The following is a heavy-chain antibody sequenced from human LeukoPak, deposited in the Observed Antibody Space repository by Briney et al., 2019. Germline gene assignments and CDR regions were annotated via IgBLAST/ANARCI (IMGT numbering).Heavy chain of an antibody. Sequence: GASLQISFKSSGYSFTSYWIGWVRPMPGKGLEWMGIIYPGDSDTRYSPSFQGQVTISADKSISTAYLQWSSLKASDTAMYYCARHQGSHSYSSPLDYWGQGTLVTVSS. J-gene: IGHJ4*02. CDR3: ARHQGSHSYSSPLDY. CDR2: IYPGDSDT. D-gene: IGHD6-6*01. CDR1: GYSFTSYW. V-gene: IGHV5-51*01.